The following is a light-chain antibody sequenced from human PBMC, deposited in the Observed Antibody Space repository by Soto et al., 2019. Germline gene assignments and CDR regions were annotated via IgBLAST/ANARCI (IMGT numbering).Light chain of an antibody. CDR3: SSYTSSSTYV. V-gene: IGLV2-14*01. CDR1: SSDVGGYNY. J-gene: IGLJ1*01. Sequence: QSVLTQPASVSGSPGQSITISCTGTSSDVGGYNYVSWYQQHPAKAPKLMIYDVSSRPSGVSNRFSGSKSGNTASLTISGLQAEDEADYYCSSYTSSSTYVFGTGTKVTVL. CDR2: DVS.